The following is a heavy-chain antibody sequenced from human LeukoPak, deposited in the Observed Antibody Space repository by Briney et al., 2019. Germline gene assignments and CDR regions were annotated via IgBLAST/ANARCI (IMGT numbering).Heavy chain of an antibody. Sequence: GGSLRLSCSASGFTFSSYEMNWVRQAPGKGLEWVSYISGSGGSRYYADSVKGRFTISRDNTRNSLYLQMDSLRAEDTALYYCARVEQQLVRGYWGQGTLVTVSS. CDR1: GFTFSSYE. J-gene: IGHJ4*02. CDR3: ARVEQQLVRGY. CDR2: ISGSGGSR. D-gene: IGHD6-13*01. V-gene: IGHV3-48*03.